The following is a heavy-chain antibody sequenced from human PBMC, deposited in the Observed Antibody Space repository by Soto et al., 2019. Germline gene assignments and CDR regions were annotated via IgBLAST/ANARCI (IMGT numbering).Heavy chain of an antibody. Sequence: EVQLLESGGGLVQPGGSLRLSCAASGFTFSSYAMSWVRQAPGKGLEWVSAISGSGGSTYYADSVKGRFTISRDNSKNXLYLQINSLRAEDTAVYYCAKAYYDSSGYRTTFDYWGQGTLVTVSS. CDR2: ISGSGGST. CDR1: GFTFSSYA. D-gene: IGHD3-22*01. V-gene: IGHV3-23*01. CDR3: AKAYYDSSGYRTTFDY. J-gene: IGHJ4*02.